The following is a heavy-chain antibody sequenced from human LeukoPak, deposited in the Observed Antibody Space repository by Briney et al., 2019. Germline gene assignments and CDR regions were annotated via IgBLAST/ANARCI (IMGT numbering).Heavy chain of an antibody. CDR1: GFSLSNYG. V-gene: IGHV3-23*01. CDR2: ITGNGATT. D-gene: IGHD5-18*01. Sequence: PGGSLRLSCAASGFSLSNYGMNWVRQAPGKGLEWVSGITGNGATTYYADSVKGRFTISRDNSRNTVYLQMNSLRAEDTAVYYCANDLGWIQLNLGRGQGTLVTVSS. CDR3: ANDLGWIQLNLG. J-gene: IGHJ4*02.